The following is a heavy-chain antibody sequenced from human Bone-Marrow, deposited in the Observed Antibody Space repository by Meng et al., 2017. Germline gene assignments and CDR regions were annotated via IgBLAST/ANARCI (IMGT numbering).Heavy chain of an antibody. V-gene: IGHV1-69*05. CDR1: GGTFISYA. Sequence: SVKVSCKASGGTFISYAISWVRQAPGQGLEWMGGIIPIFGTANYAQKFQGRVTMTRNTSISTAYMELSSLRSEDTAVYYCARGTGSGYYDSSGYYNTWGQGTLVTVSS. CDR3: ARGTGSGYYDSSGYYNT. CDR2: IIPIFGTA. D-gene: IGHD3-22*01. J-gene: IGHJ4*02.